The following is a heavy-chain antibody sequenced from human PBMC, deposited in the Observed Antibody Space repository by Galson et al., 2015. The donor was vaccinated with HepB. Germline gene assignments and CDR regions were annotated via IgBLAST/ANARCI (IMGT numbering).Heavy chain of an antibody. CDR1: GYTFTSYY. CDR2: INPSGGST. V-gene: IGHV1-46*01. Sequence: SVKVSCKASGYTFTSYYMHWVRQAPGQGLEWMGIINPSGGSTSYAQKFQGRVTMTRDTSTSTVYMELSSLRSEDTAVYYCARVTYYYDSSGYHEYYFDYWGQGTLVTVSS. CDR3: ARVTYYYDSSGYHEYYFDY. D-gene: IGHD3-22*01. J-gene: IGHJ4*02.